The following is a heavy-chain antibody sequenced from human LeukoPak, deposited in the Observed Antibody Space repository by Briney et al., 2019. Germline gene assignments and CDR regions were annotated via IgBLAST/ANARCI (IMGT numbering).Heavy chain of an antibody. CDR3: AREDMTTVTTRWAFDI. CDR1: GFTFSNFA. V-gene: IGHV3-30*04. J-gene: IGHJ3*02. CDR2: ISYDGSIK. D-gene: IGHD4-17*01. Sequence: PGGSLRLSCAASGFTFSNFAMHWVRQARDKGLEWVALISYDGSIKYYADSVKGRFTISRDNSKNTLYLQMNSLRAEDTAVYYCAREDMTTVTTRWAFDIWGQGSMVTVSS.